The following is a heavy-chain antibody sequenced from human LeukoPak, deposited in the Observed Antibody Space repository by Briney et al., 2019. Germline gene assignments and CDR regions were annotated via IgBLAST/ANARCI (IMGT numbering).Heavy chain of an antibody. CDR2: ISGSGGST. CDR1: GFTFSSYA. J-gene: IGHJ6*03. V-gene: IGHV3-23*01. Sequence: PGGSLRLSCAASGFTFSSYAMSWVRQAPGKGLEWVSAISGSGGSTYYADSVKGRFTIPRDNSKNTLYLQMNSLRAEDTAVYYCAKRDTAYYYWYMDVWGKGTTVTVSS. CDR3: AKRDTAYYYWYMDV.